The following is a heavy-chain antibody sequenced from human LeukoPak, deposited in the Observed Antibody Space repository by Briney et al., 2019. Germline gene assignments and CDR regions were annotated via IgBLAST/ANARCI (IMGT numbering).Heavy chain of an antibody. Sequence: RGSLRLSCAASGFTFSSYAMSWVRQAPGKGLEWVSGISGSGSSTYYADSVKGRFTISRDNSKNTLFLQMNSLRAEDTAVYYCAKTHSSGWYDYWGQGTLVTVSS. CDR1: GFTFSSYA. CDR2: ISGSGSST. CDR3: AKTHSSGWYDY. D-gene: IGHD6-19*01. J-gene: IGHJ4*02. V-gene: IGHV3-23*01.